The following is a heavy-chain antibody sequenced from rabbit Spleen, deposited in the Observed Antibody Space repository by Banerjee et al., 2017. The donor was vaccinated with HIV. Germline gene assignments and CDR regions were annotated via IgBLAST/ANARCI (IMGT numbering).Heavy chain of an antibody. Sequence: QQQLEESGGGLVKPGGTLTLTCTASGFSFSSIYWICWVRQAPGRGLEWIACIDTGDGATYYANWAKGRFTISKTSSTTVTLQMTSLTAADTATYFCARNYVNVFDPWGPGTLVTVS. D-gene: IGHD1-1*01. CDR2: IDTGDGAT. J-gene: IGHJ2*01. V-gene: IGHV1S45*01. CDR3: ARNYVNVFDP. CDR1: GFSFSSIYW.